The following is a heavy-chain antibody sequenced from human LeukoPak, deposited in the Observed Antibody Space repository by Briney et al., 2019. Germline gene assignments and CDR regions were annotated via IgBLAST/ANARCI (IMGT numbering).Heavy chain of an antibody. D-gene: IGHD3-22*01. CDR1: GGSITSSGYY. J-gene: IGHJ4*02. V-gene: IGHV4-39*01. CDR2: IYYSGNI. CDR3: ARHHVWHDGSDYYGYFFDD. Sequence: KASETLSLTCSVCGGSITSSGYYWGWIRQTPGKGLEWIGGIYYSGNIFCNPSLKSRVTVSIDTSKTQLSLKLNAVTASDTAVYYCARHHVWHDGSDYYGYFFDDWGQGTLVTVSS.